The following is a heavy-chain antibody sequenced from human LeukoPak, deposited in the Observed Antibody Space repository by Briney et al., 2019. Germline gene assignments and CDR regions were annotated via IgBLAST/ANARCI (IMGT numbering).Heavy chain of an antibody. V-gene: IGHV4-4*07. D-gene: IGHD5-18*01. CDR1: GGSISSYY. J-gene: IGHJ3*02. CDR2: IYTSGST. CDR3: ARAHYVDTARTTNAFDI. Sequence: SETLSLTCTVSGGSISSYYWSWIRQPAGKGLEWIGRIYTSGSTNYNPSLKSRVTISVDKSKNQFSLKLSSVPAADTAVYYCARAHYVDTARTTNAFDIWGQGTMVTVSS.